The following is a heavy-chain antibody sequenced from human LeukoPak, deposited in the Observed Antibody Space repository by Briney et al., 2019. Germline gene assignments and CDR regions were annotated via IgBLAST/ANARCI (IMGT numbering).Heavy chain of an antibody. D-gene: IGHD6-19*01. CDR3: NTPRREIAVAGGDY. CDR2: IKSKADGGTT. CDR1: GFTFSNAW. Sequence: KTGGSLRLSCAASGFTFSNAWVSWVRQAPGKGLEWVGRIKSKADGGTTEYAAPVKGRFTISRDDSKNTLYLQMNSLKTEDTAVYHCNTPRREIAVAGGDYWGQGTLVTVSS. J-gene: IGHJ4*02. V-gene: IGHV3-15*01.